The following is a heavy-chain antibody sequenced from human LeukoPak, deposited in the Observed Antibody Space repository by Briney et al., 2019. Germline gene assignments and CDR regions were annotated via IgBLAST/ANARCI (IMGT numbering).Heavy chain of an antibody. CDR3: AKDGLRGQYSYGPGRFDY. D-gene: IGHD5-18*01. Sequence: GGSLRLSCAASGFTVSSNYMSWVRQAPGKGLEWVAVISYDGSNKYYADSVKGRFTISRDNSKNTLYLQMNSLRAEDTAVYYCAKDGLRGQYSYGPGRFDYWGQGTLVTVSS. J-gene: IGHJ4*02. CDR1: GFTVSSNY. V-gene: IGHV3-30*18. CDR2: ISYDGSNK.